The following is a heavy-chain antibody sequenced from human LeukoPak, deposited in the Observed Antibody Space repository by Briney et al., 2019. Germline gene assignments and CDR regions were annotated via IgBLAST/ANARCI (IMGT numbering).Heavy chain of an antibody. D-gene: IGHD3-10*01. J-gene: IGHJ4*02. CDR2: ISYDGSNK. CDR3: ARDLGYGSGSYDY. CDR1: RFTFTSRA. V-gene: IGHV3-30-3*01. Sequence: GGCLIVSFSFSRFTFTSRAQPWVRRGPGRWVEGVAVISYDGSNKYYADSVKGRFTISRDNSKNTLYLQMNSLRAEDTAVYYCARDLGYGSGSYDYWGQGTLVTVSS.